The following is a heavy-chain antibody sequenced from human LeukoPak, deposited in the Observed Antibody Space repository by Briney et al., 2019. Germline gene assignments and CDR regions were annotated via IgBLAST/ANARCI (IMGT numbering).Heavy chain of an antibody. D-gene: IGHD2-8*01. Sequence: ASVKVSCKASGYTFTDYYLHLVRQATGQGLEWMGWMNPNSGGTNYAQKFQGRVTMTRDTSISTAYMELSRLRSDDTAVYYCARAGYCTNGVCYKRGGIDYWGQGTLVTVSS. V-gene: IGHV1-2*02. CDR1: GYTFTDYY. CDR2: MNPNSGGT. J-gene: IGHJ4*02. CDR3: ARAGYCTNGVCYKRGGIDY.